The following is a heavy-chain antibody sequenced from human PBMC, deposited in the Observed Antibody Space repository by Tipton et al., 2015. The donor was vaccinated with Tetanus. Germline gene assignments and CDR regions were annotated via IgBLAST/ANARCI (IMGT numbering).Heavy chain of an antibody. CDR1: GGSMRSYY. J-gene: IGHJ4*02. D-gene: IGHD1-1*01. Sequence: QLVQSGPEVKPSETLSLTCIVSGGSMRSYYWSWIRQTPGKGLEWIGHIYSSGGARYNPSLKSRTTMSVDRSKSQFSLEVTSVTAADTAVYFCARGPLENEGYFDSWGQGILVTVTA. CDR3: ARGPLENEGYFDS. V-gene: IGHV4-59*01. CDR2: IYSSGGA.